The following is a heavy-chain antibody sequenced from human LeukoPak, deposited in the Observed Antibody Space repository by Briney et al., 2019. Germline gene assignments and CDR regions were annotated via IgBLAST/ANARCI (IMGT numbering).Heavy chain of an antibody. CDR3: ARGNDYVNGWFDP. J-gene: IGHJ5*02. Sequence: TGGSLRLSCAASGFTVSSNYMSWVRQAPGKGLEWVSVIYSGGSTYYADSVKGRFTISRHNSKNTLYLQMSSLRAEDTAVYYCARGNDYVNGWFDPWGQGTLVTVSS. CDR2: IYSGGST. D-gene: IGHD4-17*01. CDR1: GFTVSSNY. V-gene: IGHV3-53*04.